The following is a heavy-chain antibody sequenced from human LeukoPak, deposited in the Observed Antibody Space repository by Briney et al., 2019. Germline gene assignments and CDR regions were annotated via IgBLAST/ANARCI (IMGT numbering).Heavy chain of an antibody. D-gene: IGHD3-22*01. CDR3: ARDTHDSGGYYLLYNWFDP. Sequence: PGGSLRLSCAASGFTFSSYAMHWVRQAPGKGLEWVAVISYDGSNKYYADSVKGRFTISRDNSKNTLYLQMNSLSAEDTAVYYCARDTHDSGGYYLLYNWFDPWGQGTLVTVSS. V-gene: IGHV3-30-3*01. CDR2: ISYDGSNK. J-gene: IGHJ5*02. CDR1: GFTFSSYA.